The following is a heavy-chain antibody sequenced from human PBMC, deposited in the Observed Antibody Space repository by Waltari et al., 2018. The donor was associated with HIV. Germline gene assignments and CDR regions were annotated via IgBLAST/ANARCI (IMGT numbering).Heavy chain of an antibody. CDR1: GFSFSSYS. D-gene: IGHD1-26*01. CDR3: ARDGGSPPNRWFDP. CDR2: ISSSSNFI. Sequence: EVHLVESGGGLVKRGGSLRLSCAASGFSFSSYSMNWVRQAPGKGLEGGSSISSSSNFIYYADSVKGRFTISRDNAKNSLYLQMNSLRAEDTAVYYCARDGGSPPNRWFDPWGQGTLVTVSS. J-gene: IGHJ5*02. V-gene: IGHV3-21*01.